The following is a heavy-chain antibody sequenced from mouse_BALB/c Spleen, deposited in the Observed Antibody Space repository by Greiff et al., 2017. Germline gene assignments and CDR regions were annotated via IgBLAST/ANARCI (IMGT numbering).Heavy chain of an antibody. CDR3: ARVDTTVVENYAMDY. CDR2: IWAGGST. J-gene: IGHJ4*01. V-gene: IGHV2-9*02. CDR1: GFSLTSYG. Sequence: VQVVESGPGLVAPSQSLSITCTVSGFSLTSYGVHWVRQPPGKGLEWLGVIWAGGSTNYNSALMSRLSISKDNSKSQVFLKMNSLQTDDTAMYYCARVDTTVVENYAMDYWGQGTSVTVSS. D-gene: IGHD1-1*01.